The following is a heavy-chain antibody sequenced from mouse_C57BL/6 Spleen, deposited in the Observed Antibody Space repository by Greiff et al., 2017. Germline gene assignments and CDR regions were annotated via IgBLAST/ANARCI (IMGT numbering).Heavy chain of an antibody. CDR3: TRAYSNYVFDY. J-gene: IGHJ2*01. D-gene: IGHD2-5*01. CDR2: ISSGGDYI. V-gene: IGHV5-9-1*02. Sequence: VQVVESGEGLVKPGGSLKLSCAASGFTFSSYAMSWVRQTPEKRLEWVAYISSGGDYIYYADTVKGRFTISRDNARNTLYLQMSSLKSEDTAMYYCTRAYSNYVFDYWGQGTTLTVSS. CDR1: GFTFSSYA.